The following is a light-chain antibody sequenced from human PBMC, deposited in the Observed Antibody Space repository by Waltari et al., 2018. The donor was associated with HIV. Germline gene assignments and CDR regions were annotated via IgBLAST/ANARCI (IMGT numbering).Light chain of an antibody. CDR3: CSYAGTGTYV. CDR2: AVT. Sequence: QSALTQPASVSGSPGQSITISCTATTSDVASYNLVSWYQQHPGKAPKVMIYAVTKRPAGVSNRFSGPKAGNTASLTISELQSEDGADYYCCSYAGTGTYVFGTGTKVTVL. V-gene: IGLV2-23*02. J-gene: IGLJ1*01. CDR1: TSDVASYNL.